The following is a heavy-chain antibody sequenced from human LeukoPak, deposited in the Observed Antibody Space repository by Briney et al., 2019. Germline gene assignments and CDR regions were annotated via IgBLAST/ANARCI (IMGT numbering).Heavy chain of an antibody. CDR2: IRYDGSNK. J-gene: IGHJ6*03. D-gene: IGHD3-9*01. V-gene: IGHV3-30*02. CDR3: AKVHPSRYFDWLLGGLYYYYMDV. Sequence: PGGSLRLSCAASGFTFSSYGMHWVRQAPGKGLEWVAFIRYDGSNKYYADSVKGRFTISRDNSKNTLYLQMNSLRAEDTAVYYCAKVHPSRYFDWLLGGLYYYYMDVWGKGTTVTISS. CDR1: GFTFSSYG.